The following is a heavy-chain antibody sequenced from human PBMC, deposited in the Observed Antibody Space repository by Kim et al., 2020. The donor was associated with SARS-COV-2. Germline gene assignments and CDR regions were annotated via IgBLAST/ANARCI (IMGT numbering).Heavy chain of an antibody. J-gene: IGHJ4*02. CDR2: ST. V-gene: IGHV3-23*01. D-gene: IGHD6-19*01. Sequence: STYYADSVKGRFTISRDNSKNTLYLQMNGLRAEDTAVYYCAKEGGSSGWSWGQGTLVTVSS. CDR3: AKEGGSSGWS.